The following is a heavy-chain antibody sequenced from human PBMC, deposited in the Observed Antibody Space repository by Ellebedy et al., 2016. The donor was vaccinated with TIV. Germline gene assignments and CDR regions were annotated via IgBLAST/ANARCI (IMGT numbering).Heavy chain of an antibody. Sequence: SETLSLXXTVSGGSISSGDYYWSWVRQPPGKGLEWVGYIYYSGDTYYNPSLESRLTISIDTSRNQFSLKLTSVTAADTAVYYCARDASSYYFDSWGQGNLVTVSS. CDR1: GGSISSGDYY. CDR2: IYYSGDT. J-gene: IGHJ4*02. CDR3: ARDASSYYFDS. V-gene: IGHV4-30-4*01.